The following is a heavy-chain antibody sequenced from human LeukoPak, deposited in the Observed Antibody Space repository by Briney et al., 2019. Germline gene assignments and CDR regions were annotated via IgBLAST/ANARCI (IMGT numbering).Heavy chain of an antibody. CDR1: GFTFSSYA. Sequence: GGSLRLSCAASGFTFSSYAMSWVRQAPGKGLEWVSAISGSGGSTYYADSVKGRFTISRDNSKNTLYLQMNSLRAEDTAVYYCAKASSPYCSSTSCYYYYGMDVWGQGTMVTVSS. V-gene: IGHV3-23*01. D-gene: IGHD2-2*01. CDR2: ISGSGGST. J-gene: IGHJ6*02. CDR3: AKASSPYCSSTSCYYYYGMDV.